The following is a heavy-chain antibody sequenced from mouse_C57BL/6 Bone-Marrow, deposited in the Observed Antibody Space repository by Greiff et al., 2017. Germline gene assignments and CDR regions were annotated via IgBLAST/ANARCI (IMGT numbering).Heavy chain of an antibody. V-gene: IGHV1-22*01. CDR3: RREWLLLTWLAY. Sequence: VQLQQSGPELVKPGASVKMSCKASGYTFTDYNMHWVKQSHGKSLEWIGYINPNNGGTSYTQKFKGKATLTVNKSSSTAYMLLRSLTSEYAVVYYCRREWLLLTWLAYWGQGTLVTVSA. J-gene: IGHJ3*01. CDR2: INPNNGGT. CDR1: GYTFTDYN. D-gene: IGHD2-3*01.